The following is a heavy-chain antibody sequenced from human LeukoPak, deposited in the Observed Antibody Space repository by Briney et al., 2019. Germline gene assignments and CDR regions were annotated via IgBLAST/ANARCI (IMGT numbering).Heavy chain of an antibody. CDR1: GGSISSSSYY. CDR3: ARFIFSNRGYFDY. Sequence: SETPSLTCTVSGGSISSSSYYWGWIRQPPGKGLEWIGSIYYSGSTYYNPSLKGRVTISVDTSKNQFSLKLSSVTAADTAVYYCARFIFSNRGYFDYWGQGTLVTVSS. CDR2: IYYSGST. V-gene: IGHV4-39*01. J-gene: IGHJ4*02. D-gene: IGHD4-11*01.